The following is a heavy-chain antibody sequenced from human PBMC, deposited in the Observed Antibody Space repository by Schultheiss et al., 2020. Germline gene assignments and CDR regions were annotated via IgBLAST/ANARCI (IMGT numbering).Heavy chain of an antibody. Sequence: SVTVSCKASGFTFTSSAVQWVRQARGQRLEWIGWIVVGSGNTNYAQKFQERVTITRDMSTSTAYMELSSLRSEDTAVYYCAARVSTTSFRFDYWGQGTLVTV. D-gene: IGHD4-11*01. J-gene: IGHJ4*02. CDR2: IVVGSGNT. CDR3: AARVSTTSFRFDY. CDR1: GFTFTSSA. V-gene: IGHV1-58*01.